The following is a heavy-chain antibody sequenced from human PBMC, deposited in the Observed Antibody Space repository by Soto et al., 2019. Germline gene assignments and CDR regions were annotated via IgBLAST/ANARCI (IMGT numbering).Heavy chain of an antibody. Sequence: PGGSLRLSCVASGFVFEVYWMHWVRQVPGKGLEWVSRISDDGARTDYADSVRGRFTISRDNANNALYLQMNALRGEDTAVYFCTRGPRPSSIGTGAVCGRGALFTVSS. J-gene: IGHJ2*01. CDR2: ISDDGART. D-gene: IGHD2-2*01. CDR3: TRGPRPSSIGTGAV. CDR1: GFVFEVYW. V-gene: IGHV3-74*01.